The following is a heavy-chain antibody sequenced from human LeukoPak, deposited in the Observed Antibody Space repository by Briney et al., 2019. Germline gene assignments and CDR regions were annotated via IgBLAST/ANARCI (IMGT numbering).Heavy chain of an antibody. CDR1: GGSFSGYY. V-gene: IGHV4-34*01. Sequence: PAVTLCLPYAVYGGSFSGYYWSRLRQPPGKGLEWIGEIYHSGSTNNNPAQKSLVSISVDTANSQFSLKLSSVTAADTAVDYCETRLSRELRDYWGQGTLVTVSS. CDR2: IYHSGST. J-gene: IGHJ4*02. D-gene: IGHD1-7*01. CDR3: ETRLSRELRDY.